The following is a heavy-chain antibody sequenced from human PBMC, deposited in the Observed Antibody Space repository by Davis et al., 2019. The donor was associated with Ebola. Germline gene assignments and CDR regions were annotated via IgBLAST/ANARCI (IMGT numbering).Heavy chain of an antibody. D-gene: IGHD6-19*01. CDR1: GYSFTSYW. Sequence: PGGSLRLSCKGSGYSFTSYWIGWVRQMPGKGLEWMGIIYPGDSDTRYSPSFQGQVTISADKSISTAYLQWSSLKASDTAMYYCARPRWGSSGWYEFLYWCQGTLVTVSS. V-gene: IGHV5-51*01. CDR3: ARPRWGSSGWYEFLY. CDR2: IYPGDSDT. J-gene: IGHJ4*02.